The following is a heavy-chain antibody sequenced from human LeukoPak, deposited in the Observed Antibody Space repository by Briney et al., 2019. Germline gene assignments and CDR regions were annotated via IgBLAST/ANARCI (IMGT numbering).Heavy chain of an antibody. V-gene: IGHV4-59*08. CDR1: DGSITGYY. CDR2: IYDSGST. CDR3: ARLARGRWFDP. Sequence: SETLSLTCTVSDGSITGYYWSWIRQTPGKGLEWIGHIYDSGSTNYNPSLKSRVTISVDTSKNQFSLKVSSVTAADTAVYYCARLARGRWFDPWGQGTLVTVSS. D-gene: IGHD6-6*01. J-gene: IGHJ5*02.